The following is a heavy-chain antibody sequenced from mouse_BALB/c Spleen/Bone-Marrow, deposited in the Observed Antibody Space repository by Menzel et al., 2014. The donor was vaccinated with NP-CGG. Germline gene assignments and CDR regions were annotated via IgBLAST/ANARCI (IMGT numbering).Heavy chain of an antibody. CDR2: IHPCNGAT. V-gene: IGHV1-31*01. CDR1: GYSFTAYY. J-gene: IGHJ2*01. CDR3: ARKFNY. Sequence: EVKLMASRPALVKPAASLRISCTASGYSFTAYYIHWATQSHVKRPEWIGRIHPCNGATSYSQNFKDKASLTVDKSSSTAYMELHSLTSEDSAVYYCARKFNYW.